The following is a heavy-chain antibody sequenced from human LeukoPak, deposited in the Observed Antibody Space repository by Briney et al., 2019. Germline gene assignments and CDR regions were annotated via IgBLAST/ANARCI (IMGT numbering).Heavy chain of an antibody. CDR2: ISSSSSYI. D-gene: IGHD3-10*01. J-gene: IGHJ4*02. CDR3: ARDRGIWFGELPFDY. V-gene: IGHV3-21*01. CDR1: GFIFSSYA. Sequence: GGSLRLSCAASGFIFSSYAMNWVRQAPGKGLEWVSSISSSSSYIYYADSVKGRFTISRDNAKNSLYLQMNSLRAEDTAVYYCARDRGIWFGELPFDYWGQGTLVTVSS.